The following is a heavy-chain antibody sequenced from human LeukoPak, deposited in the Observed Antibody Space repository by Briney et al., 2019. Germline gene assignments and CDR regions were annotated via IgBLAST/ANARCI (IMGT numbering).Heavy chain of an antibody. D-gene: IGHD6-19*01. CDR2: LYSGGTT. CDR3: AKDSRDSSGWYPHKY. CDR1: GFIVSSNY. V-gene: IGHV3-53*05. J-gene: IGHJ4*02. Sequence: GGSLRLSCAASGFIVSSNYMTWVRQAPGKGLEWISVLYSGGTTDYADSVKGRFTISRDNSKNTLYLQMNSLRAEDTAVYYCAKDSRDSSGWYPHKYWGQGTLVTVSS.